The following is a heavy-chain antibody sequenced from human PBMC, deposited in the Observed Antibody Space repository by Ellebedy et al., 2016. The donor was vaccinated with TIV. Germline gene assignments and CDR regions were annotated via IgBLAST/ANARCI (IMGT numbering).Heavy chain of an antibody. D-gene: IGHD2-21*02. Sequence: SETLSLXXTVSGGSISSYYWSWIRQPPGKGLEWIGTIYYSGSTYYNPSLKSRVTISVDTSKNQFSLKLSSVTAADTAVYYCARHGGTYCGGDCYSGPFDYWGQGTLVTVSS. CDR1: GGSISSYY. CDR2: IYYSGST. V-gene: IGHV4-39*01. J-gene: IGHJ4*02. CDR3: ARHGGTYCGGDCYSGPFDY.